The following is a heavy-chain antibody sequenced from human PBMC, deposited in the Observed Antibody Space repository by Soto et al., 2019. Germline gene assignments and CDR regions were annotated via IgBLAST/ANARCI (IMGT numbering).Heavy chain of an antibody. V-gene: IGHV4-39*01. Sequence: KPSETLSLTCTVSGGSTSSNSYYWGWIRQPPGKGLEWIGSIYYGGGTYYNPSLKSRVTIFVDTSKNQCSLKLNSVTAADTAVYYCAGGVVTVPPADSYNPMDVWGQGTTVTVSS. CDR2: IYYGGGT. D-gene: IGHD3-3*01. CDR1: GGSTSSNSYY. CDR3: AGGVVTVPPADSYNPMDV. J-gene: IGHJ6*02.